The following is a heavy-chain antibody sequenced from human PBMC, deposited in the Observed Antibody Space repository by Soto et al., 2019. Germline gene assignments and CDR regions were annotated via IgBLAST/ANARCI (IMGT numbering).Heavy chain of an antibody. CDR3: ASEYGDVLKCFEY. D-gene: IGHD4-17*01. V-gene: IGHV3-7*01. Sequence: VGSLRLSCATSEFTFTSYWMSCVRHAPGKGLEWVANINQDGSEKYYVDSVKGRFTISRDNAKNSLYLQMNSLRAEDTAVYYCASEYGDVLKCFEYWGQGTLVIVSS. CDR2: INQDGSEK. CDR1: EFTFTSYW. J-gene: IGHJ4*02.